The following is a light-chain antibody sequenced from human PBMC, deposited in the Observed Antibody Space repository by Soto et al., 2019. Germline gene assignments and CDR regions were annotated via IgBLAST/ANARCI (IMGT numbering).Light chain of an antibody. J-gene: IGKJ3*01. CDR2: WAS. CDR1: QSVLYSSNNKNY. V-gene: IGKV4-1*01. Sequence: DIVMTQSPDSLAVSLGERATINCKSSQSVLYSSNNKNYLAWYQQKPGQPPKLLIYWASTRESGVPDRFSGSGSGTDFTLTISSLQAEDVAVYYCQQYDSTPPMITFGPGTKVDIK. CDR3: QQYDSTPPMIT.